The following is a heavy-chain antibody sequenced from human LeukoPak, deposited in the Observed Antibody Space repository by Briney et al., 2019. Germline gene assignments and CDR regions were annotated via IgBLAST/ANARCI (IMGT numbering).Heavy chain of an antibody. D-gene: IGHD3-10*01. V-gene: IGHV1-2*02. CDR2: INPNSGGT. CDR3: ARKRITMVRGVIIASWFDF. CDR1: GYTFTGYY. Sequence: ASVKDSSKASGYTFTGYYMHWVRQAPGQGLEWMGWINPNSGGTNYAQKFQGRVTMTRDTSISTAYMELSRLRSDDTAVYYCARKRITMVRGVIIASWFDFWGQGTLVTVSS. J-gene: IGHJ4*02.